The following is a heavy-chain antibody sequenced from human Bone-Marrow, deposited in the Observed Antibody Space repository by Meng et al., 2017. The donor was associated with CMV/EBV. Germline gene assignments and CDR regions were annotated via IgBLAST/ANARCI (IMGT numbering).Heavy chain of an antibody. V-gene: IGHV3-7*03. CDR2: IKPDGTEQ. D-gene: IGHD4-17*01. Sequence: LRISCVVAGFDFSSYWISWVRQPPGKGLEWVGNIKPDGTEQHYVDSLEGRFTISRDNAKNSLYLQMNSLRVEDTAVYYCARDPVTSDWGQGTLVTVSS. J-gene: IGHJ4*02. CDR3: ARDPVTSD. CDR1: GFDFSSYW.